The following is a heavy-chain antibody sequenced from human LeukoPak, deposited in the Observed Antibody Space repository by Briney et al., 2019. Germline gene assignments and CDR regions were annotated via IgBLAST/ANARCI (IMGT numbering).Heavy chain of an antibody. Sequence: GESLKISCKGSGYTFTNYWIGWVRQMPGRGLEWMGIVFPGDSETRNSPSFQGQVNISADKSISTAYLQWSSLKASDTAIYYCARQDCSSASCRYYFDYWGQGTLVTVSS. D-gene: IGHD2-2*01. V-gene: IGHV5-51*01. CDR2: VFPGDSET. CDR3: ARQDCSSASCRYYFDY. J-gene: IGHJ4*02. CDR1: GYTFTNYW.